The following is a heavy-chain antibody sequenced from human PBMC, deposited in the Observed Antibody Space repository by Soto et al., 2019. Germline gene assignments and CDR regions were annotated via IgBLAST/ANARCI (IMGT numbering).Heavy chain of an antibody. CDR3: AKVRTPYYYDSSGYSLDY. D-gene: IGHD3-22*01. CDR1: GFTFSSYA. J-gene: IGHJ4*02. Sequence: GGSLRLSCAASGFTFSSYAMSWVRQAPGKGLEWVSAISGSGGSTYYADSVKGRFTISRDNSKNTLYLQMNSLRAEDTAVYYCAKVRTPYYYDSSGYSLDYWGQGTLVTVSS. CDR2: ISGSGGST. V-gene: IGHV3-23*01.